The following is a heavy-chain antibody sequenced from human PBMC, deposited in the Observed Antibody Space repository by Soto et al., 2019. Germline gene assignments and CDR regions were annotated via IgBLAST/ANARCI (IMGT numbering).Heavy chain of an antibody. CDR1: GGSVTSSSYD. V-gene: IGHV4-39*01. J-gene: IGHJ4*02. Sequence: PETLSLTCTISGGSVTSSSYDWGWIRQSPGKGLEWIGSVYYRGRSYSKSSVKSRVTISVDTSKNQFSLNLNSVTASDTAVYFCVSQRTTVITKAYFDYWGPGALVTVSS. D-gene: IGHD4-4*01. CDR3: VSQRTTVITKAYFDY. CDR2: VYYRGRS.